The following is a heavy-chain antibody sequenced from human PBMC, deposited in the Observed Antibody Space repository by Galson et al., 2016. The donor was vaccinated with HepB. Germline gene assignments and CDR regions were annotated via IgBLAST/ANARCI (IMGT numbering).Heavy chain of an antibody. CDR3: ARDSSGWSRDY. J-gene: IGHJ4*02. V-gene: IGHV3-7*01. Sequence: DSVKGRFTVSRDDAGNSLYPQMNSLRAEDTAVYYCARDSSGWSRDYWGQGTLVTVSS. D-gene: IGHD6-19*01.